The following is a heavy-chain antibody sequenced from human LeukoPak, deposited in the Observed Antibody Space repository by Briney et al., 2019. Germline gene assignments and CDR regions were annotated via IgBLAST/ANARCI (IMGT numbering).Heavy chain of an antibody. J-gene: IGHJ3*02. Sequence: PSETLSLTCTVSGGSISSSSYYWGWIRQPPGKGLEWIGSIYYSGSTYYNPSLKSRVTISVDTSKNQFSLKLSSVTAADTAVYYCARDHDSSGSDAFDIWGQGTTVTVSS. CDR2: IYYSGST. CDR1: GGSISSSSYY. V-gene: IGHV4-39*07. D-gene: IGHD3-22*01. CDR3: ARDHDSSGSDAFDI.